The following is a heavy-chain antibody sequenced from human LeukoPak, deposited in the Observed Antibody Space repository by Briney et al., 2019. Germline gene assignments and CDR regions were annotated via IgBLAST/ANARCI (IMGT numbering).Heavy chain of an antibody. D-gene: IGHD4-23*01. J-gene: IGHJ4*02. CDR2: ISSSGSTI. Sequence: PGGSLRLSCAASGFTFSSYEMNWVRQAPGKGLEWVSYISSSGSTIYYADSVKGRFTISRDNAKNSLYLQMNSLRAEDTAVYYCARVPGGTVVTHIDYWGQGTLVTVSS. CDR1: GFTFSSYE. V-gene: IGHV3-48*03. CDR3: ARVPGGTVVTHIDY.